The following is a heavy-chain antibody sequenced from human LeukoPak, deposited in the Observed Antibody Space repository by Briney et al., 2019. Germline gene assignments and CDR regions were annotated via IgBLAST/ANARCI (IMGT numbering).Heavy chain of an antibody. CDR2: INPSGGST. D-gene: IGHD4/OR15-4a*01. CDR3: AKERDYGPADY. V-gene: IGHV1-46*01. J-gene: IGHJ4*02. CDR1: GYTFTSYY. Sequence: ASVKVSCKASGYTFTSYYMHWVRQAPGQGLEWMGIINPSGGSTSYAQKFQGRVTMTRDTSTSTVYMELNSLRAEDTAIYYCAKERDYGPADYWGQGTLVTVSS.